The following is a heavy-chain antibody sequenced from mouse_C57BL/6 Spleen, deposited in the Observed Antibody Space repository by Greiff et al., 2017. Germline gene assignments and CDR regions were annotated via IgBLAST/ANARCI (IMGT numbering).Heavy chain of an antibody. CDR2: ISYSGST. D-gene: IGHD1-1*01. J-gene: IGHJ2*01. V-gene: IGHV3-1*01. CDR1: GYSITSGYD. CDR3: ASSTTVVPFDY. Sequence: DVHLVESGPGMVKPSQSLSLTCTVTGYSITSGYDWHWIRHFPGNKLEWMGYISYSGSTNYNPSLKSRISITHDTSKNHFFLKLNSVTTEDTATYYCASSTTVVPFDYWGQGTTLTVSS.